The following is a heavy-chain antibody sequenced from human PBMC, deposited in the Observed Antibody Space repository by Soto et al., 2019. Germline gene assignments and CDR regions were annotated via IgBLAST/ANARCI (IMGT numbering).Heavy chain of an antibody. CDR1: GFTFSDHY. Sequence: EVQLVESGGDLVQPGGSLRLSCAASGFTFSDHYMDWVRQAPGKGLEWVGRTRNKDNSYTTEYAASVKGRFTISRDDSKTSLYLQMNSLKTEDTAVYYCARVGYCSGGSCHPYSNWGQGTLVTVSP. V-gene: IGHV3-72*01. J-gene: IGHJ4*02. D-gene: IGHD2-15*01. CDR2: TRNKDNSYTT. CDR3: ARVGYCSGGSCHPYSN.